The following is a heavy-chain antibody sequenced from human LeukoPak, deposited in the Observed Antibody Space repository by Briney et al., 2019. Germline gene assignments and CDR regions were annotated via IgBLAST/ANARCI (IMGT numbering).Heavy chain of an antibody. CDR1: GGSLSTHH. CDR2: ISDSGST. D-gene: IGHD3-22*01. Sequence: VKPAETLSLTCVVSGGSLSTHHWSWIRQSPGRGLEWIGYISDSGSTNYNPSLKSRVTISVDTSKNQFSLMLSSVTAADTAVYYCARGYDSSAYYPFNYWGQGTLVTVSS. J-gene: IGHJ4*02. CDR3: ARGYDSSAYYPFNY. V-gene: IGHV4-59*11.